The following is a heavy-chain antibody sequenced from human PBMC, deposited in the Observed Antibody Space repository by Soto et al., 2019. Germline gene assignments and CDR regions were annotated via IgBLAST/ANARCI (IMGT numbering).Heavy chain of an antibody. CDR2: ISTSKGDT. CDR3: ATRSPGFDF. V-gene: IGHV1-18*01. CDR1: GYTFTSYG. J-gene: IGHJ4*02. Sequence: ASVKVSCKTSGYTFTSYGVAWVRQAPGQGLEWMGWISTSKGDTTYAQKFQGRVTMTTDTSTSTAYMELRSLRSDDTAVYYCATRSPGFDFWGQGTLVTVSS.